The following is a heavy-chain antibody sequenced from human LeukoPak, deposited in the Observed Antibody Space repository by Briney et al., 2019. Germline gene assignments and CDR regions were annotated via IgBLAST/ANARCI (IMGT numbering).Heavy chain of an antibody. J-gene: IGHJ4*02. CDR3: ARELNIVTTTQYYFDY. CDR1: GFTVSTNY. Sequence: GGSLRLSCAASGFTVSTNYMAWVRQAQGKGLEWVSVMYSGGSTYYADSVTGRFTLSIDNSKNKLYLQMNSLRAEDTAVYYCARELNIVTTTQYYFDYWGQGTLVTVSS. CDR2: MYSGGST. D-gene: IGHD5-12*01. V-gene: IGHV3-66*01.